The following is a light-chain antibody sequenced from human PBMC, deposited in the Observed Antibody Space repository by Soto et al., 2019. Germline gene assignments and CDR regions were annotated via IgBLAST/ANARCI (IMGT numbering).Light chain of an antibody. CDR3: QQYFGPSWT. V-gene: IGKV3-20*01. Sequence: EIVLTQSPGTLSSSPGERATLSCRASQSIDNRYLAWDQHKPCQAPRLLIYATSSRATGIPDRFGGSGSGTDFTLTIISLEPEDFAGYSCQQYFGPSWTFGQRTQVDIK. CDR1: QSIDNRY. J-gene: IGKJ1*01. CDR2: ATS.